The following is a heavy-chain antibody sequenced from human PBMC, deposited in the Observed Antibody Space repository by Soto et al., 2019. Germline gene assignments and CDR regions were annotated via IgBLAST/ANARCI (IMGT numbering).Heavy chain of an antibody. J-gene: IGHJ3*01. CDR1: GFQFSSYS. CDR3: ARDRDSRGSWDAVDF. CDR2: ISSSSSYI. D-gene: IGHD6-19*01. Sequence: GRSLRLSDGASGFQFSSYSMNWVHQAPGKGLEWVSSISSSSSYIYYADSVKGRFTISRDNAKNSLYLQMNSLRAEDTAVYYCARDRDSRGSWDAVDFWGQGTMVTVSS. V-gene: IGHV3-21*01.